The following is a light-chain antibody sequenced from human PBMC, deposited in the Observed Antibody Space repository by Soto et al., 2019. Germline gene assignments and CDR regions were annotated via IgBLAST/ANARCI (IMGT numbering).Light chain of an antibody. Sequence: DIQMTQSPSSLSASVGDRVTITCRASQSISSYLNWYQQKPGKAPKLLIYAASSLQSGVPSRFSGSGSGTDFTLTISSLQPEDFATYYGQQSYSTLRTFGQGTKLEIK. CDR1: QSISSY. CDR3: QQSYSTLRT. CDR2: AAS. V-gene: IGKV1-39*01. J-gene: IGKJ1*01.